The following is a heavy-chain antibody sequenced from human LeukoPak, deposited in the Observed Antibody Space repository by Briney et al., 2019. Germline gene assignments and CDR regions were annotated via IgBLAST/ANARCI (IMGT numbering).Heavy chain of an antibody. J-gene: IGHJ3*02. V-gene: IGHV1-18*01. D-gene: IGHD1-14*01. CDR2: ISAYNGNT. CDR1: GYTFTSYG. Sequence: GAVKVSCKASGYTFTSYGLSWVRPAPGQGVWWMAQISAYNGNTNYAQKLQGRFTMTTDTSTSTAYMELRSLRSDDTAVYYCARDPGDRPVAFDIWGQGTMVTVSS. CDR3: ARDPGDRPVAFDI.